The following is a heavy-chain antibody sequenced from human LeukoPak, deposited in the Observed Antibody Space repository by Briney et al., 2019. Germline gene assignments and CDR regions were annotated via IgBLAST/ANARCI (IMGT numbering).Heavy chain of an antibody. CDR1: GVSINTYF. CDR2: IYYSGST. Sequence: SGPTLVKPSETLSLTCTVSGVSINTYFWSWIRQPPGKGLEWIGYIYYSGSTNYNPSLKSRVTISVDTSKNQFSLKLSSVTAADTAVYYCARAVAGHFDYWGQGTLVTVSS. J-gene: IGHJ4*02. D-gene: IGHD6-19*01. CDR3: ARAVAGHFDY. V-gene: IGHV4-59*01.